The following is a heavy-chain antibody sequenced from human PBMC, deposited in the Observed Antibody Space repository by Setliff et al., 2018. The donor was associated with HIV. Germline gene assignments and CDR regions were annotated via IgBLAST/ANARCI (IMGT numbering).Heavy chain of an antibody. J-gene: IGHJ3*02. V-gene: IGHV3-33*01. D-gene: IGHD3-10*01. CDR1: GFSFSQYG. CDR3: ARAGNYMAYAFDI. Sequence: PGGSLRLSCAASGFSFSQYGMHWVRQAPGKGLQWVAVMWYDGSKKYYADSVKGRFTISRDNSKNTLYLQMNSLRAEDTAVYYCARAGNYMAYAFDIWGQGTLVTVSS. CDR2: MWYDGSKK.